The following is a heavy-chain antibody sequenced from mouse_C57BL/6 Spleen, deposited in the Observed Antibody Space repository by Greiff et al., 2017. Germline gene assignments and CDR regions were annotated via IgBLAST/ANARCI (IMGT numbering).Heavy chain of an antibody. CDR3: ADYGNYRGAMDD. D-gene: IGHD2-1*01. V-gene: IGHV1-26*01. CDR2: INPNNGGT. J-gene: IGHJ4*01. Sequence: VQLQQSGPELVKPGASVKISCKASGYTFTDYYMNWVKQSHGKSLEWIGDINPNNGGTSYNQKFKGKATLTVDKSSSTAYMALRSLTSAASAVYYCADYGNYRGAMDDWGQGTSVTVSS. CDR1: GYTFTDYY.